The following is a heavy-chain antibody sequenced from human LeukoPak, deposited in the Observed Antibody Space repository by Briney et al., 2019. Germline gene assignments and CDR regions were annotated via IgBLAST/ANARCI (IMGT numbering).Heavy chain of an antibody. V-gene: IGHV3-74*01. J-gene: IGHJ4*02. D-gene: IGHD3/OR15-3a*01. CDR3: ARDGRGPDY. CDR1: GFTLSSRW. Sequence: GGSLRLSCAASGFTLSSRWMHWLRQAPGKGLVSVSRIESDGRTAYAESVKGRFIISRDNAKNTLYLQMNSLRVEDTAVYYCARDGRGPDYWGQGTLVTVSS. CDR2: IESDGRT.